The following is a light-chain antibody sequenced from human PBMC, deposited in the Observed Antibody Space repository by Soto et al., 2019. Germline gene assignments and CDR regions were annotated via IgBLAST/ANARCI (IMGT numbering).Light chain of an antibody. J-gene: IGKJ2*01. CDR1: QAISSS. Sequence: DIQLTQSPYFLSASVGDRVTITCRASQAISSSLAWYQHNQGKAPKLLIYAASTLQNGVPSSFSGSGSGTEFTLTISSLQPDDFATYYCQHLNDYRYTFGQGTKVEIK. CDR3: QHLNDYRYT. V-gene: IGKV1-9*01. CDR2: AAS.